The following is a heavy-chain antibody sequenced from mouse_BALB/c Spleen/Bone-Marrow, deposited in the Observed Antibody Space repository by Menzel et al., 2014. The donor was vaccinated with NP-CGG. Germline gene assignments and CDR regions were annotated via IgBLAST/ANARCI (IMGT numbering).Heavy chain of an antibody. J-gene: IGHJ2*01. Sequence: EVHLVESGGGLVQPGGSLKLSCAASGLDFSRYWMSWVRQAPGKGLEWIGEXNPDSSTINYTPSLKDKFIISRDNAKNTLYLQMSKVXXEDTALYYCAXXXXXXXXXXWGQGTTLTXSS. CDR3: AXXXXXXXXXX. CDR1: GLDFSRYW. V-gene: IGHV4-1*02. CDR2: XNPDSSTI.